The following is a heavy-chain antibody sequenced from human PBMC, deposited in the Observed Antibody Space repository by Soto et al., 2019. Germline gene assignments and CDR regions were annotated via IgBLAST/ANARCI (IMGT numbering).Heavy chain of an antibody. CDR2: IFPGCSDT. D-gene: IGHD1-7*01. Sequence: GESLKISCKASGYNFGGYWIGWVRQMPGKGLEGMGIIFPGCSDTRYSPSFQGQVTISADKSISTVYLQWRSLKASDTAIYFCARAGFIGTPPDYWGQGTRVTVSS. CDR1: GYNFGGYW. V-gene: IGHV5-51*01. CDR3: ARAGFIGTPPDY. J-gene: IGHJ4*02.